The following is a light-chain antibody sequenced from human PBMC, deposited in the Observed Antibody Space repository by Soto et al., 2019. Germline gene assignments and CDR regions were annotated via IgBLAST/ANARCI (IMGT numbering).Light chain of an antibody. CDR2: GAT. CDR1: QSVSSN. CDR3: QPYNNWPLT. J-gene: IGKJ4*01. Sequence: EIVITQSPATLSVSPGDRVTLSCRASQSVSSNLAWYQQKPGQPPRLFIYGATSRATGVPARFSGSRSGTEFTLTINSLQSEDFAIYYCQPYNNWPLTFGGGTKVDIK. V-gene: IGKV3-15*01.